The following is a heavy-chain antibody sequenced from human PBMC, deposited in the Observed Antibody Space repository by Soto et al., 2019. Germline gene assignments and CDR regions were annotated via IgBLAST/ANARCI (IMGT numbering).Heavy chain of an antibody. V-gene: IGHV3-48*02. CDR3: ARDRVAAAGLREYYYYYGMDV. CDR2: ISSSSSTI. Sequence: RGGSLRLSCAASGFTFSSYSMNWVRQAPGKGLEWVSYISSSSSTIYYADSVKGRFTISRDNAKNSLYLQMNSLRDEDTAVYYCARDRVAAAGLREYYYYYGMDVWGQGTTVTVSS. D-gene: IGHD6-13*01. CDR1: GFTFSSYS. J-gene: IGHJ6*02.